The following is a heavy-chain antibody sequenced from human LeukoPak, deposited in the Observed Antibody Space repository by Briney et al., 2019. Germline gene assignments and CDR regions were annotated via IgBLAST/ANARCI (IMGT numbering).Heavy chain of an antibody. V-gene: IGHV3-23*01. CDR2: ISGSGGST. Sequence: GGSLRLSCAASGFTFSSYAMSWVRQAPGKGLKWVSAISGSGGSTYCADSVKGRFTISRDNSKNTLYLQMNSLRAEDTAVYYCAKGPTAHDAFDIWGQGTMVTVSS. J-gene: IGHJ3*02. CDR1: GFTFSSYA. D-gene: IGHD4-17*01. CDR3: AKGPTAHDAFDI.